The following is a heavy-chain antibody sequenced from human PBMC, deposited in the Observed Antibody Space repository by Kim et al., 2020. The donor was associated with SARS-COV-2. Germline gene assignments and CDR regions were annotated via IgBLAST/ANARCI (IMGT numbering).Heavy chain of an antibody. CDR2: ISSSGGTR. D-gene: IGHD1-7*01. Sequence: GGSLRLSCAASGFTFSDYEMIWVRQTPAKGLEWLTYISSSGGTRHYADSVRGRFSISRDNVKNSLYLQMNSLRVEDTAVYYCERDGRAELPFDYWGQGT. CDR1: GFTFSDYE. CDR3: ERDGRAELPFDY. J-gene: IGHJ4*02. V-gene: IGHV3-48*03.